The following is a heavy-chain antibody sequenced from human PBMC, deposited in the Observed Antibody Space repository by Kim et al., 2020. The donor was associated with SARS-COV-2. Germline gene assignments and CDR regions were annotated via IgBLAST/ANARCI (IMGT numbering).Heavy chain of an antibody. CDR1: GGSFSGYY. J-gene: IGHJ4*02. CDR2: INHSGST. D-gene: IGHD6-13*01. Sequence: ETMSLTCAVYGGSFSGYYWSWIRQPTGKGLEWIGEINHSGSTNYNPSLKSRVTISVDTSKNQFSLKLSSVTAADTAVYYCARSYAYSSRRGLLDYWGQGTLVTVSS. CDR3: ARSYAYSSRRGLLDY. V-gene: IGHV4-34*01.